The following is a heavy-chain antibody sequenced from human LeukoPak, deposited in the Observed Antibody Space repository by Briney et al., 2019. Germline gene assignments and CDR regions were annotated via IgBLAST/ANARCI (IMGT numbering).Heavy chain of an antibody. CDR2: ISGIGGRT. Sequence: GGSLRLSCAASGFTFSSYAMSWVRQAPGKGLEWVSDISGIGGRTYYADSVKGRFTISRDNAKNSLYLQMNSLRAEDTALYYCARVKGIVGVRYFDYWGQGTLVTVSS. J-gene: IGHJ4*02. CDR1: GFTFSSYA. V-gene: IGHV3-23*01. D-gene: IGHD1-26*01. CDR3: ARVKGIVGVRYFDY.